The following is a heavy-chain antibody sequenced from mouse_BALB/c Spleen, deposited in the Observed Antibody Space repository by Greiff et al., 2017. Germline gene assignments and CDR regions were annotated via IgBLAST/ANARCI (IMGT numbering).Heavy chain of an antibody. CDR3: ARNYYGYVFDY. CDR1: GYSITSGYY. J-gene: IGHJ2*01. D-gene: IGHD1-2*01. Sequence: DVKLQESGPGLVKPSQSLSLTCSVTGYSITSGYYWNWIRQFPGNKLEWMGYISYDGSNNYNPSLKNRISITRDTSKNQFFLKLNSVTTEDTATYYCARNYYGYVFDYWGQGTTLTVSS. CDR2: ISYDGSN. V-gene: IGHV3-6*02.